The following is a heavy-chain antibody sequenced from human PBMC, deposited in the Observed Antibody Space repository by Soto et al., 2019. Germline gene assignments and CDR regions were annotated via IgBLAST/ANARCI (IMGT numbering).Heavy chain of an antibody. V-gene: IGHV3-48*04. Sequence: PGGSLRLSCAASGFTVSSYSMNWVRQAPGKGLEWVSYISSSSSTIYYADSVKGRFTISRDNAKNMVYLQMNSLRVEDTAVYYSTRDRPGPQHYFDYWGQGNMVIVSS. CDR3: TRDRPGPQHYFDY. CDR1: GFTVSSYS. D-gene: IGHD6-6*01. CDR2: ISSSSSTI. J-gene: IGHJ4*02.